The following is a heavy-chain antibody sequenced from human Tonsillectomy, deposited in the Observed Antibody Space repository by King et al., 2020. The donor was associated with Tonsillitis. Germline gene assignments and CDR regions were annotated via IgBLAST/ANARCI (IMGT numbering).Heavy chain of an antibody. J-gene: IGHJ4*02. Sequence: VQSGGSLRLSCAASGFTFSSYSMSWVRQAPGKGPEGVSAISGIGGGTHSPNSVKGRFTISRDNSKNTLYLQMNSLRAEDTAVYYCAGEGDPRYWGQGTLVTVSS. CDR2: ISGIGGGT. CDR1: GFTFSSYS. V-gene: IGHV3-23*01. CDR3: AGEGDPRY. D-gene: IGHD3-10*01.